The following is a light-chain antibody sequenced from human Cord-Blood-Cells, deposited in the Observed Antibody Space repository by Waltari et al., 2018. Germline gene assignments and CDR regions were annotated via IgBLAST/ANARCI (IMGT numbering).Light chain of an antibody. CDR2: DVS. V-gene: IGLV2-14*01. J-gene: IGLJ3*02. CDR1: SSDVGGYNY. CDR3: SSYTSSSTWV. Sequence: QSALTQPASVSGSPGQSITISCTGTSSDVGGYNYVSWYQQHPGKAPKLMIYDVSNRPSVVSNRCSGSKSGNTASLTISRLQAEDEADYYCSSYTSSSTWVFGGGTKLTVL.